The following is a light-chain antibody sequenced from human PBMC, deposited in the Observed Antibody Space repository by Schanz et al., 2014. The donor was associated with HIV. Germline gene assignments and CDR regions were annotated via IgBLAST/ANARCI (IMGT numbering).Light chain of an antibody. J-gene: IGKJ1*01. V-gene: IGKV1-39*01. CDR3: QQAHSFPRT. CDR1: QSIRSY. CDR2: AAS. Sequence: DIQMTQSPSSLSASVGDRVTITCRASQSIRSYLNWYQQKPGKAPKLLIYAASSLQSGVPSRFSGSGSGTDFTLTISSLQPEDFATYYCQQAHSFPRTFGQGTKVEIK.